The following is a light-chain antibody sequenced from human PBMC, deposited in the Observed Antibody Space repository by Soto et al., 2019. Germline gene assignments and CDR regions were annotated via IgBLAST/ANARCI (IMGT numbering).Light chain of an antibody. J-gene: IGKJ1*01. CDR3: QQYGSSLTRT. CDR2: GAS. Sequence: EIVLTQSPGTLSLSPGERATLSCKASQSVSSSYLAWYQQKPGQAPRLLIYGASSRATGIPDRFSGSGSGTDFTLTISRLEPEDFAVYYCQQYGSSLTRTFGQGTKVDIK. CDR1: QSVSSSY. V-gene: IGKV3-20*01.